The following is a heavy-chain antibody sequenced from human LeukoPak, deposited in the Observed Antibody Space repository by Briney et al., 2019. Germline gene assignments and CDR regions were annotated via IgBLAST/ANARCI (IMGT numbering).Heavy chain of an antibody. V-gene: IGHV1-2*02. Sequence: ASVEVSCKASVYTFTGYYMHWVRQAPGQGLEWMGWINPNSGGTNYAQKFQGRVTMTRDTSISTAYMELSRLRSDDTAVYYCARGWDVVVPAANVGVDYWGQGTLVTVSS. D-gene: IGHD2-2*01. CDR3: ARGWDVVVPAANVGVDY. J-gene: IGHJ4*02. CDR2: INPNSGGT. CDR1: VYTFTGYY.